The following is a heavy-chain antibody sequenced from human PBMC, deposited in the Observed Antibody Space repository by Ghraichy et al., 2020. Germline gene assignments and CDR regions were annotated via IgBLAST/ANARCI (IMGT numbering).Heavy chain of an antibody. Sequence: SLNISCAASGFTFEAYAMHWVRQAPGKGLEWVSGISWNSGSMGYADSVKGRFTISRDNAKNSLYLQMNSLRAEDAALYYCAKGRNTVTAFFDYWGQGTQVTVSS. CDR1: GFTFEAYA. J-gene: IGHJ4*02. D-gene: IGHD4-17*01. CDR2: ISWNSGSM. V-gene: IGHV3-9*01. CDR3: AKGRNTVTAFFDY.